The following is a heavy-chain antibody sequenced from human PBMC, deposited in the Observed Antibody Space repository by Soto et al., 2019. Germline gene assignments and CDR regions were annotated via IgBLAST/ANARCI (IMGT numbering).Heavy chain of an antibody. V-gene: IGHV3-9*01. J-gene: IGHJ4*02. Sequence: EVQLEESGXDLVLPGXSLRLSCVASGFTFEDYALXWVRXXXXXXXXXVAGMSWNSGTIGYADSVKGRFTVSRDNARKTLHLQMNXXXPXXXXXXXXTXXXXXXXXXXXXXSWGQGTAVSVSS. CDR3: TXXXXXXXXXXXXXS. CDR2: MSWNSGTI. CDR1: GFTFEDYA.